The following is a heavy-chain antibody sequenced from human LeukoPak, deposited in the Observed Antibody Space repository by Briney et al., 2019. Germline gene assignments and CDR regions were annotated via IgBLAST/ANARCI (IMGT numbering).Heavy chain of an antibody. CDR2: ISSSSSTI. CDR3: ASRNYDFWSGPLDV. J-gene: IGHJ6*04. D-gene: IGHD3-3*01. CDR1: GLTFSSYS. Sequence: GGSLRPSCAASGLTFSSYSMNWVRQAPGKGLEWVSYISSSSSTIYYADSVKGRFTISRDNAKNSLYLQMNSLRAEDTAVYYCASRNYDFWSGPLDVWGKGTTVTVSS. V-gene: IGHV3-48*01.